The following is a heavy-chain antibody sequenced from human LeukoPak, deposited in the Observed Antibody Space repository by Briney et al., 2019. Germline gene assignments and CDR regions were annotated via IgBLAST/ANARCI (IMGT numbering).Heavy chain of an antibody. CDR1: GGSFSGYY. D-gene: IGHD6-19*01. CDR3: ARGHSSGWYDAFDI. Sequence: SETLSLTCAAYGGSFSGYYWSWIRQPPGKGLEWIGEINHSGSTNYNPSLKSRVTISVDTSKNQFSLKLSSVTAADTAVYYCARGHSSGWYDAFDIWGQGTMVTVSS. J-gene: IGHJ3*02. CDR2: INHSGST. V-gene: IGHV4-34*01.